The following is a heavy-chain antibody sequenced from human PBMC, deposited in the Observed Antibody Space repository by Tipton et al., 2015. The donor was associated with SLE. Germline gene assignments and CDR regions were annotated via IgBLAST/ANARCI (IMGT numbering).Heavy chain of an antibody. V-gene: IGHV6-1*01. CDR1: GDSVSSNSAA. D-gene: IGHD3-9*01. J-gene: IGHJ5*02. Sequence: GLVKPSQTLSLTCAISGDSVSSNSAAWNWIRQSPSRGLEWLGRTYYRSRWSNDYVVSLKRRITINPDTSKNQFSLKLSSVTAADTAVYYCARGNILTGYPLSWFDPWGQGTLVTVSS. CDR3: ARGNILTGYPLSWFDP. CDR2: TYYRSRWSN.